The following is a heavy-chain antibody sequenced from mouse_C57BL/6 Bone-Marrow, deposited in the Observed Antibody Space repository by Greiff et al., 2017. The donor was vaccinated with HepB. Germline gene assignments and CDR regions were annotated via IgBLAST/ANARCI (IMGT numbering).Heavy chain of an antibody. CDR1: GFTFSDYG. CDR3: ARTTVVTYWYFDV. J-gene: IGHJ1*03. Sequence: EVKLVESGGGLVKPGGSLKLSCAASGFTFSDYGIHWVRQAPEKGLEWVAYISSGSSTIYYADTVKGRFTISRDNAKNTLFLQMTSLRSEDTAMYYCARTTVVTYWYFDVWGTGTTVTVSS. V-gene: IGHV5-17*01. CDR2: ISSGSSTI. D-gene: IGHD1-1*01.